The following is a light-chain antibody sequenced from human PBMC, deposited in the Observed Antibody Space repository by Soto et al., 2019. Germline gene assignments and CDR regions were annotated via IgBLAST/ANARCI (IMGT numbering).Light chain of an antibody. J-gene: IGKJ2*01. V-gene: IGKV1-39*01. CDR2: ATS. CDR1: QDINKY. Sequence: DIQMTQSPSSLSASVGDRVTITCRASQDINKYLNWYRQTPGKAPNLLIFATSTLHSGVPSRFSGSRSGTDFSLTISSLQPEDFATYYCQQSYSSPYTFGQGTKLEF. CDR3: QQSYSSPYT.